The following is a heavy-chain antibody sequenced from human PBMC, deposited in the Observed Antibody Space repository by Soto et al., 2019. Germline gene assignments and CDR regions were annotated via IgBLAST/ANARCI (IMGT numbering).Heavy chain of an antibody. CDR2: INHSGST. CDR1: GGSFSGYY. V-gene: IGHV4-34*01. D-gene: IGHD3-16*02. CDR3: ARGPVPGHDYVWGSYRYARLDAFDI. Sequence: SETLSLTCAVYGGSFSGYYWSWIRKPPGKGLEWIGEINHSGSTNYNPSLKSPVTISVDTSKNQFSLRLSSVTAEDTAVYYCARGPVPGHDYVWGSYRYARLDAFDIWGQGTMVTVSS. J-gene: IGHJ3*02.